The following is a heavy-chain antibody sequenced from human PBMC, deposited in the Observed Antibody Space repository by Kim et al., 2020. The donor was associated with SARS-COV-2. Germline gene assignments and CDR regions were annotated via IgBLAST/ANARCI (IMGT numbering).Heavy chain of an antibody. CDR3: ARVGTIFGVLMGLDQ. Sequence: ASVKVSCKASGYTFTNYYIHWVRQAPGQGLEWVGAINPSGGVTMYAQKFQGRVTMTTDPSTTTVHMELNSLTSEDTAVYYCARVGTIFGVLMGLDQWGQGTLVTVPS. J-gene: IGHJ4*02. D-gene: IGHD3-3*01. CDR1: GYTFTNYY. CDR2: INPSGGVT. V-gene: IGHV1-46*01.